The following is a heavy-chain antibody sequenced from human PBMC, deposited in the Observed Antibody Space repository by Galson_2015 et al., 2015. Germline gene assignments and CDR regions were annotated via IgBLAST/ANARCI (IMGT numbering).Heavy chain of an antibody. CDR2: IGGSGGYT. J-gene: IGHJ6*04. CDR3: AKNRMTTPCSSTDA. Sequence: SLRLSCAASGFTFSSYAMSWVRQAPGKGLEWVSSIGGSGGYTCYAGSVKGRFTVSRDNSKNTLYLQLNSLRAEDTAVYYCAKNRMTTPCSSTDASGTGTPLTPSS. V-gene: IGHV3-23*01. D-gene: IGHD2-21*02. CDR1: GFTFSSYA.